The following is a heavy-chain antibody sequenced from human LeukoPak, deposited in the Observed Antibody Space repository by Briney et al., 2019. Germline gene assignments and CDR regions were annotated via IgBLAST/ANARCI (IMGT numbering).Heavy chain of an antibody. CDR2: ISVSYSGT. Sequence: PGGSLRLSCAASGFTLSSHEMNWVRQAPGKGLEWVSAISVSYSGTLYADSVKGRFTISSDNSKDTLYLHMNSLRVEDTALYYCAKDSGPGYYYGMDVWGQGTTVTVSS. CDR1: GFTLSSHE. J-gene: IGHJ6*02. V-gene: IGHV3-23*01. CDR3: AKDSGPGYYYGMDV.